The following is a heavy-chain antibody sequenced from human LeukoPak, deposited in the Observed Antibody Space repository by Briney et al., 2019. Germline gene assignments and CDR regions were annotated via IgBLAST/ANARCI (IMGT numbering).Heavy chain of an antibody. CDR2: ISSSSSTI. J-gene: IGHJ6*02. CDR3: GRGHFYGVDV. V-gene: IGHV3-48*04. Sequence: PGGSLRLSCAASGFTFSSYSMNWVRQAPGKGLEWVSYISSSSSTIYYADSVKGRFTISRDNAKDILYLQMNSLRAEDTAVYYCGRGHFYGVDVWGQGTTVTVSS. CDR1: GFTFSSYS.